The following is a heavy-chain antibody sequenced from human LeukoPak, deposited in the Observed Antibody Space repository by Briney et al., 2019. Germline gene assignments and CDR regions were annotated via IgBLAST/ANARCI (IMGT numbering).Heavy chain of an antibody. D-gene: IGHD3-22*01. J-gene: IGHJ4*02. CDR3: ARARRTYYYDSSGYYYYFDY. CDR1: GGSISSYY. V-gene: IGHV4-59*12. CDR2: IYYSGST. Sequence: PSETLSLTCTVSGGSISSYYWSWIRQPPGKGLERIGYIYYSGSTYYNPSLKSRVTISVDTSKNQFSLKLCSVTAADTAVYYCARARRTYYYDSSGYYYYFDYWGQGTLVTVSS.